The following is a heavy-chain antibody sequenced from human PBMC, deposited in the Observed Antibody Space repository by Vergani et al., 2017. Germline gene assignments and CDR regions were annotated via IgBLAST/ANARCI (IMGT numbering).Heavy chain of an antibody. Sequence: EVQLLESGGGLVQPGGSLRLSCAASGFTFSSYAMSWVRQAPGKGLEWVSAISGSGGSTYYADSVKGRFTISRDNSKNTLYLQMNSLRAEDTAVYYCAKDYDILTGYSLHYYYYGMDVWGQGP. D-gene: IGHD3-9*01. CDR1: GFTFSSYA. CDR2: ISGSGGST. V-gene: IGHV3-23*01. J-gene: IGHJ6*02. CDR3: AKDYDILTGYSLHYYYYGMDV.